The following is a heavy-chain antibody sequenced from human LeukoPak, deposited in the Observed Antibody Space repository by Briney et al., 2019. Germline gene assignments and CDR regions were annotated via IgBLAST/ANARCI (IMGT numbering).Heavy chain of an antibody. D-gene: IGHD1-26*01. CDR2: IWYGGSNK. J-gene: IGHJ3*02. V-gene: IGHV3-30*02. CDR3: AKAQSGGSYYWGAFDI. CDR1: GFTFSSYG. Sequence: GGSLRLSCAASGFTFSSYGMHWVRQAPGKGLEWVAVIWYGGSNKYYADSVKGRFTISRDNSKNTLYLQMNSLRAEDTAVYYCAKAQSGGSYYWGAFDIWGQGTMVTVSS.